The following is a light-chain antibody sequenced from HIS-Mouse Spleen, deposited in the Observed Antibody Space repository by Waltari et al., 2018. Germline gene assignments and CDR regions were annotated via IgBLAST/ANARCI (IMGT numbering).Light chain of an antibody. Sequence: QSALTQPPSASGSPGQSVTISCTGTSSDVGGYNYVSWYQQHPGKAPKLMIYEVSMRPSGVPDRCSGSKSGNTASLTVSGLQAEDEADYYCSSYAGSNNFVVFGGGTKLTVL. J-gene: IGLJ2*01. CDR1: SSDVGGYNY. CDR3: SSYAGSNNFVV. CDR2: EVS. V-gene: IGLV2-8*01.